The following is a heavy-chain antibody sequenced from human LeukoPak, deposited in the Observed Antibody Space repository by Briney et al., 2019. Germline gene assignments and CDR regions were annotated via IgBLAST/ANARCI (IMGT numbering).Heavy chain of an antibody. Sequence: GGSLRLSCAASGFIFSNHGMHWVRQVPGKGLEWVAVISYDGSNKYYADSVKGRFTISKDNSKNTLYLQMNSLRAEDTAVYYCAKDGILWSSRLGYFDYWGQGTLVTVSS. J-gene: IGHJ4*02. V-gene: IGHV3-30*18. CDR2: ISYDGSNK. CDR1: GFIFSNHG. CDR3: AKDGILWSSRLGYFDY. D-gene: IGHD2-21*01.